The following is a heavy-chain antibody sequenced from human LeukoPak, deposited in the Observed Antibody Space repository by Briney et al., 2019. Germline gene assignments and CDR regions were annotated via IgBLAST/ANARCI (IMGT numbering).Heavy chain of an antibody. CDR3: AKLQGDSSGYYTYYFDY. CDR2: ISAYNGNT. Sequence: ASXXVSCKASGYTFTSYDISWVRQAPGQGLEWMGWISAYNGNTNYAQNFQGRVTMTTDTSTSTAYMELRSLRSDDTAVYYCAKLQGDSSGYYTYYFDYWGQGTLVTVSS. V-gene: IGHV1-18*01. CDR1: GYTFTSYD. D-gene: IGHD3-22*01. J-gene: IGHJ4*02.